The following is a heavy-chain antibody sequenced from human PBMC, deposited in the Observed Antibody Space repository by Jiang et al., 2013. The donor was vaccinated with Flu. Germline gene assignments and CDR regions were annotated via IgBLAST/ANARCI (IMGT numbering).Heavy chain of an antibody. V-gene: IGHV3-64D*06. D-gene: IGHD3-10*01. CDR1: GFTFSSYA. J-gene: IGHJ4*02. CDR2: ISSNGGST. CDR3: VKDLWFGELFTIVTSPIFDY. Sequence: RLSCSASGFTFSSYAMHVGPPGSREGTGICSAISSNGGSTYYADSVKGRFTISRDNSKNTLYLQMSSLRAEDTAVYYCVKDLWFGELFTIVTSPIFDYWGQGTLVTVSS.